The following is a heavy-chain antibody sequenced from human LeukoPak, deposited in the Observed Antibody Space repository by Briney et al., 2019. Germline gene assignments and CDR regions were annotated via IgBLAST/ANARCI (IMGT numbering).Heavy chain of an antibody. V-gene: IGHV3-43D*03. CDR2: ISWDGGST. Sequence: PGGSLRLSCAASGFTFDDYAMHWVRQAPGKGLEWVSLISWDGGSTYYADSVKGRFTISRDNSKNSLYLQMNSLRAEDTALYYCAKGAGSYDVASYFDYWGQGTLVTVSS. CDR3: AKGAGSYDVASYFDY. CDR1: GFTFDDYA. J-gene: IGHJ4*02. D-gene: IGHD1-26*01.